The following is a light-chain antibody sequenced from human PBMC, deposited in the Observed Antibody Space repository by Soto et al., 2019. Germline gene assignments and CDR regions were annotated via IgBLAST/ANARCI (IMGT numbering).Light chain of an antibody. CDR1: QNINNW. Sequence: DFQMTQSPATLSASVGDRVTITCRASQNINNWVAWYQQKPGKAPKFLIYDASTLQRGVPSRFSGSGFGTEFSLTISRLQPDDFGSYYCQHTRTFGQGPKVEIK. J-gene: IGKJ1*01. CDR2: DAS. V-gene: IGKV1-5*01. CDR3: QHTRT.